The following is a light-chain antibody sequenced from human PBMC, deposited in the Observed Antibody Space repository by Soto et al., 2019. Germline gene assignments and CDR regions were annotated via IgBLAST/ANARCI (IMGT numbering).Light chain of an antibody. CDR3: QSYDTRLNAVV. V-gene: IGLV1-40*01. CDR2: ANT. Sequence: QSVLTQPPSVSGAPGQRVTISCTGSRSNIGAAYDVHWYQQVPGTAPKLLIYANTNRPSGVPDRFSGSKSGTSACLTITGLQAEDEADYHCQSYDTRLNAVVFGGGTKVTVL. CDR1: RSNIGAAYD. J-gene: IGLJ2*01.